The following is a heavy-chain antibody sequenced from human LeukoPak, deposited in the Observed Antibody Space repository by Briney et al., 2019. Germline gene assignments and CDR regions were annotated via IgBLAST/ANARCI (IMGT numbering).Heavy chain of an antibody. CDR2: IYYSGST. CDR1: GGSISSSSYY. J-gene: IGHJ4*02. D-gene: IGHD4-23*01. Sequence: PSETLSLTCTVSGGSISSSSYYWGWIRQPPGKGLEWIGSIYYSGSTYYNPSLKSRVTISVDTSKNQFSLKLSSVTAADTAVYYCAITVTTVVFFYYFDYWGQGTLVTVSS. V-gene: IGHV4-39*07. CDR3: AITVTTVVFFYYFDY.